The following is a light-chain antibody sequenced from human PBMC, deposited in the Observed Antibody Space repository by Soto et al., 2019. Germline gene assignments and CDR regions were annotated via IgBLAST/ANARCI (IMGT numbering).Light chain of an antibody. Sequence: QSALARPASVSGSPGQSITISCTGYIHYDFVSWYQQHPGTAPKLVIYEVSNRPSRTSDRFSGSKSGHTASLTISGLHTEDEADYFCSSYPSSSNQALGTGTKGTV. J-gene: IGLJ1*01. CDR1: IHYDF. V-gene: IGLV2-14*01. CDR3: SSYPSSSNQA. CDR2: EVS.